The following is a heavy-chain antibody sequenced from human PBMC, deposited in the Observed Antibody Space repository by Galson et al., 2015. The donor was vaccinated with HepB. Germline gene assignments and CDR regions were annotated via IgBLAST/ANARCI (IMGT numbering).Heavy chain of an antibody. Sequence: SLRHSCAASGFTFSGYVMSWVRQAPGKGLEWVSTISSATYYAASVKGRFTISRDNSKNTLYLQMNSLRAEDTALYFCAKDRGGSGWYPFDYWGQGAPVIVSS. CDR2: ISSAT. CDR1: GFTFSGYV. CDR3: AKDRGGSGWYPFDY. V-gene: IGHV3-23*01. J-gene: IGHJ4*02. D-gene: IGHD6-19*01.